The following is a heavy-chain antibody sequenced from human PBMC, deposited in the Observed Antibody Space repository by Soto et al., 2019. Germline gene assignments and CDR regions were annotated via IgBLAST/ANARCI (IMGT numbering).Heavy chain of an antibody. CDR1: GFTFSSYA. D-gene: IGHD2-15*01. CDR2: ISGSGGST. J-gene: IGHJ4*02. Sequence: EVQLLESGGGLVQPGGSLRLSCAASGFTFSSYAMSWVRQAPGKGLEWVSAISGSGGSTYYADSVKGRVTISRDTSKNPLYLQMNSLRAEDTAVYYCAKDTQVVVAYYDYWGQGTLVTVSS. V-gene: IGHV3-23*01. CDR3: AKDTQVVVAYYDY.